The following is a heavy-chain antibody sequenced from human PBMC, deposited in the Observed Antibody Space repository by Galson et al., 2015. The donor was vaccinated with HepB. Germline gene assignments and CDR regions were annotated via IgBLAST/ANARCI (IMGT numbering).Heavy chain of an antibody. CDR2: ISAYNGNT. J-gene: IGHJ3*02. CDR3: ARDPSRIVGVLDAFDI. Sequence: SVKVSCKASGYTFTSYGISWVRQAPGQGLEWMGWISAYNGNTNYAQKLQGRVTMTTDTSTSTAYMELRSLRSDDTAVYYCARDPSRIVGVLDAFDIWGQGTMVTVSS. CDR1: GYTFTSYG. V-gene: IGHV1-18*01. D-gene: IGHD1-26*01.